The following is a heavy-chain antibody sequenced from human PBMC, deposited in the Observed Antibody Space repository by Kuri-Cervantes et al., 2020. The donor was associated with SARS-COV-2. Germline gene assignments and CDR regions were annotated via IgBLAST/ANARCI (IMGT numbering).Heavy chain of an antibody. CDR1: GGSFSDYY. D-gene: IGHD6-19*01. CDR3: AREVTQWLTRRFDP. CDR2: INHSGST. J-gene: IGHJ5*02. V-gene: IGHV4-34*01. Sequence: GSLRLSCAVYGGSFSDYYWIWIRQPPGKGLEWIGEINHSGSTNYNPSLKRRVTISVDTSKSQFSLKLRSVTAADTAVYYCAREVTQWLTRRFDPWGQGNRVNCSS.